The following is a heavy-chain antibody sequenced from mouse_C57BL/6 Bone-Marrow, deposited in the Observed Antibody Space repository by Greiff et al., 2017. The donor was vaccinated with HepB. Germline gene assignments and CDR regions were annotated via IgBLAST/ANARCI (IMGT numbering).Heavy chain of an antibody. CDR1: GFTFSSYA. CDR2: ISDGGSYT. Sequence: DVMLVESGGGLVKPGGSLKLSCAASGFTFSSYAMSWVRQTPEKRLEWVATISDGGSYTYYPDNVKGRFTISRDNAKNNLYLQMSHLKSEDTAMYYCARDGYSNSPWFAYWGQGTLVTVSA. V-gene: IGHV5-4*01. CDR3: ARDGYSNSPWFAY. J-gene: IGHJ3*01. D-gene: IGHD2-5*01.